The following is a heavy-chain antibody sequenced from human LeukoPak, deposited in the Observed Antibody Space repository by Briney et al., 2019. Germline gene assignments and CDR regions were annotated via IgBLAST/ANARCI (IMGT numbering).Heavy chain of an antibody. V-gene: IGHV3-23*01. Sequence: GGSLRLSCAASGFAFSSYAMSWVRQAPGKGLEWVSAISGSGGSTYYADSVKGRFTISRDNSKNTLYLQMTSLRAEDTAVYYCAQLPPGGVRANWFDPWGQGTLVTVSS. CDR1: GFAFSSYA. CDR2: ISGSGGST. D-gene: IGHD2-8*01. CDR3: AQLPPGGVRANWFDP. J-gene: IGHJ5*02.